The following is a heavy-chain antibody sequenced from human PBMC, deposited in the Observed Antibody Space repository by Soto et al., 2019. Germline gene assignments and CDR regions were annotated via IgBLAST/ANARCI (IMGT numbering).Heavy chain of an antibody. V-gene: IGHV4-59*01. D-gene: IGHD3-3*02. J-gene: IGHJ6*02. CDR3: ARHRIFGVVRGMDV. Sequence: SETLSLTCTVSGGSISSYYWSWIRQPPGKGLEWIGYIYYSGSTNYNPSLKSRVTISVDTSKNQFSLKLSSVTAADTAVYYCARHRIFGVVRGMDVWGQGTTVTVSS. CDR1: GGSISSYY. CDR2: IYYSGST.